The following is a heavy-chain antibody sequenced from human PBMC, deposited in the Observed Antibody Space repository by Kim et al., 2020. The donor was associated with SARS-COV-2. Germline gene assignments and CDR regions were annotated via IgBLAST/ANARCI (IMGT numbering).Heavy chain of an antibody. V-gene: IGHV3-23*01. D-gene: IGHD3-22*01. CDR1: GFTFSSYA. J-gene: IGHJ4*02. CDR3: AKAVREIVVVIYVFDY. CDR2: ISGSGGST. Sequence: GGSLRLSCAASGFTFSSYAMSWVRQAPGKGLEWVSAISGSGGSTYYADSVKGRFTISRDNSKNTLYLQMNSLRAEDTAVYYCAKAVREIVVVIYVFDYWGQGTLVTVSS.